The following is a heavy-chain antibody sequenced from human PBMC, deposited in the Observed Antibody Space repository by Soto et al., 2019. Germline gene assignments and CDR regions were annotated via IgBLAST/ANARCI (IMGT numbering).Heavy chain of an antibody. D-gene: IGHD3-10*01. V-gene: IGHV4-59*01. J-gene: IGHJ5*02. Sequence: SVTRALTCTVAGGSTASYLWSWIRQSPGKGLEWIGYIYYSGTTNYNPSLMSRVTISVDTSKNHFSLKLTSVTAADTAVYYCARVYGSGSLTNWFDPWGRGTLVTVSS. CDR3: ARVYGSGSLTNWFDP. CDR1: GGSTASYL. CDR2: IYYSGTT.